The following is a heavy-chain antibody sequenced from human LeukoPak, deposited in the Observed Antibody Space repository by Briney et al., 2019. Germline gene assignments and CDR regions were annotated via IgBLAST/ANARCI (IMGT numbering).Heavy chain of an antibody. V-gene: IGHV3-23*01. CDR3: AKEGGDTWANFYFHY. CDR2: ISGSGGST. CDR1: GFTFSTYT. Sequence: GGSLRLSCAASGFTFSTYTMSWVRQAPGKGLEWVSTISGSGGSTYYADSVKGRFSISRDNSKNTLFLQMNNLRAEDTAVYYCAKEGGDTWANFYFHYWGQGTLVTVSS. D-gene: IGHD3-10*01. J-gene: IGHJ4*02.